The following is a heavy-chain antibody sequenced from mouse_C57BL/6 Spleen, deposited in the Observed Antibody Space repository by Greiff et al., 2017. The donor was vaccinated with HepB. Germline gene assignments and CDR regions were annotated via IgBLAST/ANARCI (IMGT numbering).Heavy chain of an antibody. CDR1: GYAFSSYW. CDR3: ARGIYYDYDGRNY. Sequence: QVQLQQSGAELVKPGASVKISCKASGYAFSSYWMNWVKQRPGKGLEWIGQIYPGGGDTNYNGKFKGKATLTADKSSSTAYMQLSSLTSEDSAVYFCARGIYYDYDGRNYWGQGTTLTVSS. J-gene: IGHJ2*01. CDR2: IYPGGGDT. D-gene: IGHD2-4*01. V-gene: IGHV1-80*01.